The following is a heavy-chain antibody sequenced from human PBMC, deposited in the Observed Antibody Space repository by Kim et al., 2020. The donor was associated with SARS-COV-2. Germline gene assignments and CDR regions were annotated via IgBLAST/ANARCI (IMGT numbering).Heavy chain of an antibody. V-gene: IGHV3-33*01. CDR3: ARAKNFNSRTAMDV. Sequence: ADSVKGRFHNARDNSKNTLYLQMNSRRAEDTAVYYCARAKNFNSRTAMDVWGKGTTVTVSS. D-gene: IGHD3-9*01. J-gene: IGHJ6*03.